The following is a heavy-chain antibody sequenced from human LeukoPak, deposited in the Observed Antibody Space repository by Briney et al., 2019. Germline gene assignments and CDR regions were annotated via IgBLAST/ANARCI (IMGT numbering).Heavy chain of an antibody. CDR1: GYTFTDYY. CDR3: ARSSGLYGGNSAFDC. J-gene: IGHJ4*02. CDR2: INPNTAGT. Sequence: GASVKVSCKASGYTFTDYYTHWVRQAPGQGLEWMGWINPNTAGTSYAQKFQGRVTMTRDTSISTAYMELSRLRSDDTAVYYCARSSGLYGGNSAFDCWGQGPLVTVSS. D-gene: IGHD4-23*01. V-gene: IGHV1-2*02.